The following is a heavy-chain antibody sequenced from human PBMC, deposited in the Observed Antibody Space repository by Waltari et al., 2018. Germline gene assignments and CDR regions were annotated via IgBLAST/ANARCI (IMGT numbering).Heavy chain of an antibody. CDR3: ARRPACSGGTCAFDY. CDR2: ISGGSATK. Sequence: EVPLLESGGGFVQPGGALRLSCAASGFTFRNSVTSWVRQAPGKGLEWVSSISGGSATKHDAESVKGRFTISRDNSRNTLYLQMSSLRVDDTAVYYCARRPACSGGTCAFDYWGQGTLVTVSS. V-gene: IGHV3-23*01. J-gene: IGHJ4*02. CDR1: GFTFRNSV. D-gene: IGHD2-15*01.